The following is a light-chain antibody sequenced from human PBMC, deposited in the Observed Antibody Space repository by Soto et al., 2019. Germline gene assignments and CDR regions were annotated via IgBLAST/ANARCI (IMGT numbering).Light chain of an antibody. V-gene: IGKV3-20*01. Sequence: EIVLTHSPATLSVSPLEIATLSCSASQSVSSSYLAWYQQKPGQAPRILIYAASSRATGIPDRFSGSGSGTGFTLTISRLEPEDFAVYYCHQYDTSPRTFGQGTKVDIK. CDR1: QSVSSSY. CDR2: AAS. J-gene: IGKJ1*01. CDR3: HQYDTSPRT.